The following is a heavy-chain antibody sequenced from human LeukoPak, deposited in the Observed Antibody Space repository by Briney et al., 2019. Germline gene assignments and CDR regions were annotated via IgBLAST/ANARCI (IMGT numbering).Heavy chain of an antibody. Sequence: ASVKVSCKASGGTFSSYAISWVRQAPGQGLEWMGRIIPILGIANYAQKFQGRVTITADKSTSTAYMELSSLRSEDTAVYYCASDMTIFGVVIIEDYYYGMDVWGQGTTVTVSS. V-gene: IGHV1-69*04. CDR3: ASDMTIFGVVIIEDYYYGMDV. CDR2: IIPILGIA. CDR1: GGTFSSYA. D-gene: IGHD3-3*01. J-gene: IGHJ6*02.